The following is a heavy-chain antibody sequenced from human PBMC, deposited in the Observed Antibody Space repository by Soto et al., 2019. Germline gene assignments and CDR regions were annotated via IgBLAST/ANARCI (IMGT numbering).Heavy chain of an antibody. D-gene: IGHD2-15*01. CDR2: IRGFSPYT. J-gene: IGHJ6*02. Sequence: GGSLRLSCVASGFTFRSYTMNWVRQAPGKGLEWVSAIRGFSPYTFYADSAKGRFTISRDNAKNSLYLQMNSLRAEDTAVYYCARDRGYDAHDYYYNAMDVWGQGTTVTVSS. CDR1: GFTFRSYT. CDR3: ARDRGYDAHDYYYNAMDV. V-gene: IGHV3-21*01.